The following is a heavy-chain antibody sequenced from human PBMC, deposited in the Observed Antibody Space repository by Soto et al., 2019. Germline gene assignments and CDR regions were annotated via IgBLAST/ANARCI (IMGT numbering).Heavy chain of an antibody. Sequence: HPGGSLRLSCAASGFTFNSYGMHWVRQGPGNGLEWVAFISYDSTKTYYADSVKGRFTISRDNSNSALYVQMNSLTGEDTAVYYCARTRSAWSDFHYYSLDVWGHGTTVTVSS. D-gene: IGHD1-26*01. CDR1: GFTFNSYG. CDR2: ISYDSTKT. J-gene: IGHJ6*02. V-gene: IGHV3-30*03. CDR3: ARTRSAWSDFHYYSLDV.